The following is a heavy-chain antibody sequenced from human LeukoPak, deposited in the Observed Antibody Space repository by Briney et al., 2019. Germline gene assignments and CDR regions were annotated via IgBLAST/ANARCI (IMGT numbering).Heavy chain of an antibody. CDR3: ASKRYFDY. CDR2: ISSIGSTI. V-gene: IGHV3-48*03. Sequence: GGSLRLSCAASGFTFSNYEMNWVRQAPGKGLEWVSYISSIGSTISYADSVKGRFTIYRDNGNNSLYLKMNSLRAEDTAVYYCASKRYFDYWGQGTLVTVSS. CDR1: GFTFSNYE. J-gene: IGHJ4*01.